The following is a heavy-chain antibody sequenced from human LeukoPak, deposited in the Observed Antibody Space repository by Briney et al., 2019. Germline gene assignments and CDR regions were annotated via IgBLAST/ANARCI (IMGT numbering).Heavy chain of an antibody. CDR2: TNSDGSGK. D-gene: IGHD4-11*01. Sequence: PGGSLRLSCVASGFTFRGHWMNWVRQAPGQGMEWVANTNSDGSGKYHVDSVQGRFTISRDNAKNSLYLQMNSLRAEDTAVYYCVRDATGLTNWGQGTLVTVSS. CDR3: VRDATGLTN. J-gene: IGHJ4*02. V-gene: IGHV3-7*01. CDR1: GFTFRGHW.